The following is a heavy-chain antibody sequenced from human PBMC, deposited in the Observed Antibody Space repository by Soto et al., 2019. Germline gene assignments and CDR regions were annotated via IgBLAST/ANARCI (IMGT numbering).Heavy chain of an antibody. D-gene: IGHD6-19*01. CDR3: ARGSILAQQWLRTLDY. CDR2: ISYDGSNK. CDR1: GFTFSSYA. V-gene: IGHV3-30-3*01. J-gene: IGHJ4*02. Sequence: QVQLVESGGGVVQPGRSLRLSCAASGFTFSSYAMHWVRQAPGKGLEWVAVISYDGSNKYYADSVKGRFTISRDNSKNTLYLQMNSLRAEDTAVYYCARGSILAQQWLRTLDYWGQGNLVTVSS.